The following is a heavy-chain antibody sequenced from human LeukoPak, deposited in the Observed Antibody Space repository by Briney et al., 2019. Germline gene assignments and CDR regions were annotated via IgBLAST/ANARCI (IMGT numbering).Heavy chain of an antibody. CDR2: INPNSGGT. V-gene: IGHV1-2*02. CDR1: GYTFTGYY. Sequence: ASVKVSCKASGYTFTGYYMHWVRQAPGQGLEWMGWINPNSGGTNYAQKFQGRVTMTRDTSISTAYMELSRLRSDDTAVYYCARKPAIGGPVINWFDPWGQGTLVTVSS. D-gene: IGHD2-2*01. CDR3: ARKPAIGGPVINWFDP. J-gene: IGHJ5*02.